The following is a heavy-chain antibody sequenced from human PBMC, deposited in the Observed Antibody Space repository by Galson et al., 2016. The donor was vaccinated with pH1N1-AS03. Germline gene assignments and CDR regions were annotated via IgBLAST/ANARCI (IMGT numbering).Heavy chain of an antibody. CDR1: GYTFTGYY. CDR2: INPNSGGT. CDR3: AITAVAGLEFDY. J-gene: IGHJ4*02. Sequence: SVKVSCKASGYTFTGYYMHWVRQAPGQGLEWMGWINPNSGGTNYAQKFQGRVTMIRDTSISTAYMELSRLRSDDTAVYYCAITAVAGLEFDYWGQGTLVTVSS. V-gene: IGHV1-2*02. D-gene: IGHD6-19*01.